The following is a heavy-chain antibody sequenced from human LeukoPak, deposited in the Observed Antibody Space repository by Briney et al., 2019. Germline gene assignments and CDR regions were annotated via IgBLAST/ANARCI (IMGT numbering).Heavy chain of an antibody. D-gene: IGHD6-13*01. CDR2: ISAYNGNT. J-gene: IGHJ6*02. V-gene: IGHV1-18*01. Sequence: GASVKVSCKASGYTFTSYGISWVRQAPGQGLEWMGWISAYNGNTNYAQKLQGRVTMTTDTSTSTAYMELRSLRSDDTAVYYCASSSRYDYYYYGMDVWGQGTTVTVSS. CDR3: ASSSRYDYYYYGMDV. CDR1: GYTFTSYG.